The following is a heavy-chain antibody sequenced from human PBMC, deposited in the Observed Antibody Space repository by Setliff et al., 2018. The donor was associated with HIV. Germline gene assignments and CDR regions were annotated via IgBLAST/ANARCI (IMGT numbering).Heavy chain of an antibody. CDR3: AGDYAGSGRPFDY. J-gene: IGHJ4*02. D-gene: IGHD4-17*01. Sequence: SETLSLTCTVSGGSISSYYWSWIRQPPGKGLEWIGYIYTSGSVNYNPSLNSRVTISIDTSKNHFSLKLSSVTAADTAVYFCAGDYAGSGRPFDYWGQGTLVTVSS. CDR1: GGSISSYY. CDR2: IYTSGSV. V-gene: IGHV4-4*09.